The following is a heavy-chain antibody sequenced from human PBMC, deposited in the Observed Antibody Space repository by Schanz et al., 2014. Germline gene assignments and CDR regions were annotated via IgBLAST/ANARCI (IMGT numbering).Heavy chain of an antibody. V-gene: IGHV3-23*01. Sequence: EVHLLESGGGLVPPGGSLRLSCAASGFNFSDYAMCWVRQAPGKGLEWVSYIGNGGVTIYYADSVKGRFTISRDNSKNSLYLQMNSLRAEDTAVYYCAKGRFGELSAFDIWGQGTMVTVSS. J-gene: IGHJ3*02. CDR1: GFNFSDYA. CDR3: AKGRFGELSAFDI. D-gene: IGHD3-10*01. CDR2: IGNGGVTI.